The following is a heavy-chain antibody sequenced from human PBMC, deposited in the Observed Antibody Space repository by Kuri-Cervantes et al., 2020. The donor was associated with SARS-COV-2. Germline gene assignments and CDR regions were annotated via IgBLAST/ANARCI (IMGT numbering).Heavy chain of an antibody. D-gene: IGHD3-22*01. CDR1: GFIFHNYW. CDR2: IKHDGSEK. V-gene: IGHV3-7*01. J-gene: IGHJ4*02. CDR3: AREVDFSYDSSGYLDY. Sequence: GESLMISCIASGFIFHNYWMDWVRQAPGQGLEWVASIKHDGSEKYFVDSVKGRFTISRDNAKNSVYLEMNTVRAEDTAVYYCAREVDFSYDSSGYLDYWGQGTLVTVSS.